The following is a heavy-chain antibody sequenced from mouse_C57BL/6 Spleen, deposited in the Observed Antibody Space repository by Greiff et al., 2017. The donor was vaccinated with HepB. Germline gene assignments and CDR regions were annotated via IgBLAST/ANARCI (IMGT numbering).Heavy chain of an antibody. CDR1: GFTFSDYG. CDR3: ARGYYGSSYLYDYAMDY. CDR2: ISSGSSTI. D-gene: IGHD1-1*01. V-gene: IGHV5-17*01. Sequence: EVMLVESGGGLVKPGGSLKLSCAASGFTFSDYGMHWVRQAPEKGLEWVAYISSGSSTIYYADTVKGRFTISRDNAKNTLFLQMTSLRSEDTAMYYCARGYYGSSYLYDYAMDYWGQGTSVTVSS. J-gene: IGHJ4*01.